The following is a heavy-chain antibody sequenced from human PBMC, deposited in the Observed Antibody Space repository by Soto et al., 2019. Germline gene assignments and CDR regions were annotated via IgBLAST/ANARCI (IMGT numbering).Heavy chain of an antibody. Sequence: QVQLQESGPGLVRPSDTLSLTCTVSGGSVSSASYFWNWIRQPPGQGLEWIGYVSYSGDTDYTPTLKSRVTISSDTSNNQFSLKLSSVTAADTAVYYCARGRYASGWFDFWGQGTLVTVSS. CDR2: VSYSGDT. CDR1: GGSVSSASYF. D-gene: IGHD6-19*01. CDR3: ARGRYASGWFDF. J-gene: IGHJ4*02. V-gene: IGHV4-61*01.